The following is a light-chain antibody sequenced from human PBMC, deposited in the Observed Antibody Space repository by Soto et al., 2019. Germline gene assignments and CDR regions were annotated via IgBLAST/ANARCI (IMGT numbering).Light chain of an antibody. V-gene: IGKV3-20*01. CDR2: ATS. Sequence: EIVLTQSPGTLSLSPGERVTLSCRASQSVPYNNLAWFQQKPGQAPRLLFHATSTRAVGIPDRFSGSGSGTDFTLAISRLESEDFAVYYCHQYGNSAYTFGQGTNLEMK. CDR3: HQYGNSAYT. J-gene: IGKJ2*01. CDR1: QSVPYNN.